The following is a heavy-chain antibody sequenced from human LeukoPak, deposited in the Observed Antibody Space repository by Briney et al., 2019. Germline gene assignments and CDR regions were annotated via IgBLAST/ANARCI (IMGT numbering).Heavy chain of an antibody. CDR3: ATLLEWLPYYYYGMDV. D-gene: IGHD3-3*01. Sequence: ASVKVSCKASGGTFSSYAISWVRQAPGQGLEWMGRIIPILGIANYAQKFQGRVTITADKSTSTAYTELSSLRSEDTAVYYCATLLEWLPYYYYGMDVWGQGTTVTVSS. CDR1: GGTFSSYA. J-gene: IGHJ6*02. V-gene: IGHV1-69*04. CDR2: IIPILGIA.